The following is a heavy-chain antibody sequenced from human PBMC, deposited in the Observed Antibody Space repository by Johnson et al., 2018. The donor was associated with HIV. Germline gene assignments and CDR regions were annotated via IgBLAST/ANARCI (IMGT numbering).Heavy chain of an antibody. CDR3: AKAHCPGCDGFDI. J-gene: IGHJ3*02. V-gene: IGHV3-30*02. CDR2: VRYDGTNK. Sequence: QMLLVESGGGVVQRGGSLRLSCVASGFTFSSFGMHWVRQAPGKGLEWVAFVRYDGTNKYYAASVKGRFTVSRDNSKNTLYVEMNSLRVEDTAVYYCAKAHCPGCDGFDIWGQGTKVTVSS. D-gene: IGHD2-21*01. CDR1: GFTFSSFG.